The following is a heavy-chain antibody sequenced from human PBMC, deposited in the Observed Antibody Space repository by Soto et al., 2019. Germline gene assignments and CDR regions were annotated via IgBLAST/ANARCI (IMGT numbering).Heavy chain of an antibody. V-gene: IGHV3-13*01. CDR3: ARGQYCSSTSCYFGGGPNWFDP. Sequence: GGSLRLSCAASGFTFSSYDMHWVRQATGKGLEWVSAIGTAGDTYYPGSVKGRFTISRENAKNSLYLQMNSLRAGDTAVYYCARGQYCSSTSCYFGGGPNWFDPWGQGTLVTVSS. J-gene: IGHJ5*02. CDR2: IGTAGDT. CDR1: GFTFSSYD. D-gene: IGHD2-2*01.